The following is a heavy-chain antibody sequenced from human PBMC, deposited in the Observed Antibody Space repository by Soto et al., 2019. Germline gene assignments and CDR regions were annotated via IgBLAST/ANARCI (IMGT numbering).Heavy chain of an antibody. V-gene: IGHV1-69*13. CDR2: IIPIFGTA. CDR3: ARGAYNWNSYYYYYGMDV. Sequence: SVKGSCKASGGTFSSYAISWVRQAPGQGLEWMGGIIPIFGTANYAQKFQGRVTITADESTSTAYMELSSLRSEDTAVYYCARGAYNWNSYYYYYGMDVWGQGNTVTVSS. CDR1: GGTFSSYA. J-gene: IGHJ6*02. D-gene: IGHD1-7*01.